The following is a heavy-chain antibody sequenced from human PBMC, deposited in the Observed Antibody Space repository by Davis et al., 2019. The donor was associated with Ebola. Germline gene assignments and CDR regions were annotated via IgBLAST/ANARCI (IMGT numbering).Heavy chain of an antibody. CDR3: ARGDGYNYFDS. Sequence: GESLKISCAASGFTFSSYGMHWVRQAPGKGLEWVAVISYDGSNKYYADSVKGRFTISRDNSKNTVSLQMNSLRAEDTAMYYCARGDGYNYFDSWGQGTLVTVSS. CDR1: GFTFSSYG. J-gene: IGHJ4*02. CDR2: ISYDGSNK. V-gene: IGHV3-30*03. D-gene: IGHD5-24*01.